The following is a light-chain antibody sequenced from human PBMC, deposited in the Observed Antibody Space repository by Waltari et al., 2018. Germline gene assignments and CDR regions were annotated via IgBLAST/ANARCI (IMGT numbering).Light chain of an antibody. CDR3: LQRSSWPWT. CDR1: QSVSSY. J-gene: IGKJ1*01. CDR2: AAS. Sequence: EIVLTQFPATLSLSPGERATLSCRSSQSVSSYLACYQQKVGQAPRLLIYAASNRATGIPARFSGSGSGTDFTFTISRLEPEDFAVYYCLQRSSWPWTFGQGTKVEIK. V-gene: IGKV3-11*01.